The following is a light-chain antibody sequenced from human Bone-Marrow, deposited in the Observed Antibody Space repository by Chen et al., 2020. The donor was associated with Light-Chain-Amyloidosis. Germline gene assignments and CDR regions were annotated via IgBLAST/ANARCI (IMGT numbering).Light chain of an antibody. CDR2: VSD. V-gene: IGLV1-47*01. J-gene: IGLJ3*02. CDR3: AAWDDSLTGPV. Sequence: QSILIQPPSASGTAGQWVTMSCSGTSSNIGKNHVYWYQQFPGMAPKLLIYVSDQRSSGVPDRFAASKSGISASLAINGLRYEDEADYYCAAWDDSLTGPVFGGGTKLTVL. CDR1: SSNIGKNH.